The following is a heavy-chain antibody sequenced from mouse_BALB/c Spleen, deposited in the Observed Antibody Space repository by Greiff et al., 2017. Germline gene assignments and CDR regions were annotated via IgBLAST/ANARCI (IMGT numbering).Heavy chain of an antibody. Sequence: EVQRVESGGGLVKPGGSLKLSCAASGFTFSSYAMSWVRQTPEKRLEWVATISSGGSYTYYPDSVKGRFTISRDNAKNTLYLQMSSLRSEDTAMYYCASLDSSGYRGQGTLVTVSA. CDR3: ASLDSSGY. D-gene: IGHD3-2*01. CDR2: ISSGGSYT. CDR1: GFTFSSYA. V-gene: IGHV5-9-3*01. J-gene: IGHJ3*01.